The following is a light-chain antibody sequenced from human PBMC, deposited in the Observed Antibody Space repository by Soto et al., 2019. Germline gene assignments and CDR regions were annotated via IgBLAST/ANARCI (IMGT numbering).Light chain of an antibody. V-gene: IGLV2-14*03. J-gene: IGLJ2*01. CDR1: SSDVGRYKL. Sequence: QSALTQPASVSGSPGQSITISCTGTSSDVGRYKLVSWYQQHPGKSPKLMIYDVTNRPSGVSNRFSGSKSGNTASLAISGLQDEDEADYYCSSYTTSSTLIFGGGTKVTV. CDR3: SSYTTSSTLI. CDR2: DVT.